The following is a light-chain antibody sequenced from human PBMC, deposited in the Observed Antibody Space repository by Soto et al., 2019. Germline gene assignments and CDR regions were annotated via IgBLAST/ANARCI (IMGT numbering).Light chain of an antibody. CDR1: QSLVYSDGNAY. CDR2: RTS. V-gene: IGKV2-30*01. Sequence: DVVMTQSPLSLPVTLGQPASISCRSSQSLVYSDGNAYLSWFQQMPGQSPRHLIYRTSNRDSGVPDRFSGSGSGTDFTLRINRAEAEDVGVYYCMQGTIWPPTFGRGTKVEIK. J-gene: IGKJ1*01. CDR3: MQGTIWPPT.